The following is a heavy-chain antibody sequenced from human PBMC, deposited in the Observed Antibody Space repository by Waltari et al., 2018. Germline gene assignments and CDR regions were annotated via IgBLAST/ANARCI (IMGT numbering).Heavy chain of an antibody. Sequence: QVQLQESGPGLVKPSETMSLTCAVSGYSISSGYYWGSIRQHPGTGLAWIGSIYHSGSTYYNPSLKSRVTISVDTSKNQFSLKLSSVTAADTAVYYCASSGYYYYMDVWGKGTTVTVSS. J-gene: IGHJ6*03. CDR2: IYHSGST. V-gene: IGHV4-38-2*01. CDR3: ASSGYYYYMDV. D-gene: IGHD1-26*01. CDR1: GYSISSGYY.